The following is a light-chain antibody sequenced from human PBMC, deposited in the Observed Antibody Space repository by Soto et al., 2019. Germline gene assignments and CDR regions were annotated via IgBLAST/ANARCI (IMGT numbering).Light chain of an antibody. CDR2: GAS. CDR1: QSVNSN. V-gene: IGKV3-15*01. J-gene: IGKJ2*03. Sequence: EIVMTQSPATLSVSPGERATLSCRASQSVNSNLAWYQQKPGQAPRLLIYGASTRATGIPVRFSGSGSGTEFTLNISSLQSEDFAVYYCQQYNNWPPYSFGQGNKLEIK. CDR3: QQYNNWPPYS.